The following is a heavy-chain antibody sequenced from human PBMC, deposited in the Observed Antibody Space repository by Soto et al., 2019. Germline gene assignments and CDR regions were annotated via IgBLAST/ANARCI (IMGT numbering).Heavy chain of an antibody. CDR3: AKMILDYDFWSGYYTGFDY. CDR2: ISGSGGST. Sequence: GGSLRLSCAASGFSFSSYAMTWVRQAPGKGLEWVSAISGSGGSTYYADSVKGRFTISRDNSKNTLYLQMNSLRAEDTAVYYCAKMILDYDFWSGYYTGFDYWGLGTLVTVSS. D-gene: IGHD3-3*01. J-gene: IGHJ4*02. V-gene: IGHV3-23*01. CDR1: GFSFSSYA.